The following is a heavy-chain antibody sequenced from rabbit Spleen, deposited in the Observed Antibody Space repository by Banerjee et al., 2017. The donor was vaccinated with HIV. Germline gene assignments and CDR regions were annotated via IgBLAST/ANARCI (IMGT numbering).Heavy chain of an antibody. V-gene: IGHV1S40*01. CDR2: IYGGSSGST. J-gene: IGHJ4*01. D-gene: IGHD2-1*01. Sequence: QSLEESGGDLVKPGASLTLTCTASGFSFSSTYYMCWVRQAPGKGLEWIACIYGGSSGSTYYASWAKGRFTISKTSSTTVTLQMTSLTAADTATYFCARDSNGYGDLNLWGPGTLVTVS. CDR1: GFSFSSTYY. CDR3: ARDSNGYGDLNL.